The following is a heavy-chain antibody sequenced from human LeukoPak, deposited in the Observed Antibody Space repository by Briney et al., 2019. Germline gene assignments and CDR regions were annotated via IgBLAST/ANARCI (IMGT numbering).Heavy chain of an antibody. D-gene: IGHD3-10*01. CDR3: ARETPWGSGSYSYYYGMDV. CDR2: IKQDGSKL. J-gene: IGHJ6*02. V-gene: IGHV3-7*01. CDR1: GFTLSNYW. Sequence: GGSLRLSCAASGFTLSNYWMSWVRQAPGKGLEWVANIKQDGSKLSYVDSVKGRFTVSRDNAKNSLYLQMNSLRAEDTAVYYCARETPWGSGSYSYYYGMDVWGQGTTVTVSS.